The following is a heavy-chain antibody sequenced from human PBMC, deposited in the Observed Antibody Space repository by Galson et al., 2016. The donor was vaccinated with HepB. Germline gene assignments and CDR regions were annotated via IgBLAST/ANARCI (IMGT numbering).Heavy chain of an antibody. J-gene: IGHJ4*02. D-gene: IGHD6-25*01. CDR1: GLSFNRDA. CDR3: VRGHGFFDY. CDR2: ISYDGKSD. V-gene: IGHV3-30*03. Sequence: SLRLSCAVSGLSFNRDAMHWVRQAPGKGLEWVSVISYDGKSDYFADSVKGRFTISRDNSKSTLYLQMNSLRPEDTAVYHCVRGHGFFDYWGQGTQVTVSS.